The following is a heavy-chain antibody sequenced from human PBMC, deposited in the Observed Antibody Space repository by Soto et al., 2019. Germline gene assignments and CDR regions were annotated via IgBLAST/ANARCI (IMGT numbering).Heavy chain of an antibody. CDR2: IYYSGST. CDR1: GGSISSYY. CDR3: AVIKGYGGGDCYRYWYFDL. J-gene: IGHJ2*01. Sequence: PSETLSLTCTVSGGSISSYYWSWIRQPPGKGLEWIGSIYYSGSTSYNPSLKSRVTISVDTSKNQISLKLSSVPAADTAVYYCAVIKGYGGGDCYRYWYFDLWGRGPLVPVSS. D-gene: IGHD2-21*02. V-gene: IGHV4-59*08.